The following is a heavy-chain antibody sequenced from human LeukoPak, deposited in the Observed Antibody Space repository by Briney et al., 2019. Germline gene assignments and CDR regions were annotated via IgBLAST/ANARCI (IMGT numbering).Heavy chain of an antibody. CDR2: ISSSSSTI. D-gene: IGHD6-19*01. V-gene: IGHV3-48*04. CDR3: ARVVTVAGTHKFDY. Sequence: GGSLRLSCAASGFTFSSCSMNWVRQAPGKGLEWVSYISSSSSTIYYADSVKGRFTISRDNAKNSLYLQMSSLRAEDTAVYYCARVVTVAGTHKFDYWGQGTLVTVSS. CDR1: GFTFSSCS. J-gene: IGHJ4*02.